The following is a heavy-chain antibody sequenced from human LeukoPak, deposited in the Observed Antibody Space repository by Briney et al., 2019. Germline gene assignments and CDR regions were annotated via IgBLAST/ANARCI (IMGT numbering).Heavy chain of an antibody. V-gene: IGHV3-48*03. J-gene: IGHJ4*02. CDR1: GFPFSFYE. CDR3: ALLAVASDFDY. D-gene: IGHD6-19*01. Sequence: GGSLRLSCAVSGFPFSFYEINWVRQAPGKGLDWASNIGSSGRTRYYADSVKGRFSISRDNAKNSLFLQMNSLRVEDTGVYYCALLAVASDFDYWGQGALVTVSS. CDR2: IGSSGRTR.